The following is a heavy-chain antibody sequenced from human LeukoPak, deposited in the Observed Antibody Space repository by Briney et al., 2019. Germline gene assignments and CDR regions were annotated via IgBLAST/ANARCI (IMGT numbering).Heavy chain of an antibody. V-gene: IGHV3-7*01. Sequence: GGSLRLSCAASGFTFSSYWMSWVRQAPGKGLEWVANIKQGGSEKYYVDSVKGRFTISRDNAKNSLYLQMNSLRAEDTAVYYCARDCSGGSCYSVYWGQGTLVTVSS. J-gene: IGHJ4*02. CDR1: GFTFSSYW. CDR3: ARDCSGGSCYSVY. CDR2: IKQGGSEK. D-gene: IGHD2-15*01.